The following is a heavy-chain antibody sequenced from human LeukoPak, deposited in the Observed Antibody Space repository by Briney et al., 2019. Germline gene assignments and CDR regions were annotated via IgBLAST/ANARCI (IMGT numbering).Heavy chain of an antibody. D-gene: IGHD5-18*01. CDR1: GFTFSSYW. CDR2: ISSSSRYI. J-gene: IGHJ4*02. Sequence: GGSLRLSCAASGFTFSSYWMTWVRQAPGKGLEWVSSISSSSRYIYYADSVRGRFTISRDNAKNSLYLQMNSLRAEDTAVYYCARELSSSGYYFDSWGQGNLVTVSS. V-gene: IGHV3-21*01. CDR3: ARELSSSGYYFDS.